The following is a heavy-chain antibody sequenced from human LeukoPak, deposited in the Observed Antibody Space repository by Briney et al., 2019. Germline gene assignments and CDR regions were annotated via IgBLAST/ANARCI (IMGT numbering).Heavy chain of an antibody. CDR2: ISTSTTTI. D-gene: IGHD1-26*01. CDR1: GFTFSTYA. Sequence: GGSLRLSCAASGFTFSTYAMNWVRQAPGKGLEWISYISTSTTTIYYANSVKGRFTISRDNAKKSLYLQMNSLRVEDTGVYYCASWGEGALDNWGQGTLVTVSS. V-gene: IGHV3-48*01. CDR3: ASWGEGALDN. J-gene: IGHJ4*02.